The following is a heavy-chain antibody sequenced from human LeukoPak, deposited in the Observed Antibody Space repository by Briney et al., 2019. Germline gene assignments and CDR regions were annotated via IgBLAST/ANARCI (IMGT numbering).Heavy chain of an antibody. V-gene: IGHV1-18*01. D-gene: IGHD4-11*01. Sequence: ASVKVSCKASGYTFTSYGISWVRQAPGQGLEWMGWISAYNGNTNYAQKLQGRVTMTTDTSTSTAYMELRSLRSDDTAVYYCARRHDYSDYGPGYYFDYWGQGTLVTVSS. CDR1: GYTFTSYG. CDR3: ARRHDYSDYGPGYYFDY. CDR2: ISAYNGNT. J-gene: IGHJ4*02.